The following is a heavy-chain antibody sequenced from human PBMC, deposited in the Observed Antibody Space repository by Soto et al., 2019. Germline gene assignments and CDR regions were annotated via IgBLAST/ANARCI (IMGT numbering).Heavy chain of an antibody. V-gene: IGHV3-30*18. CDR1: GFTFRGYG. CDR2: ISYDGSIK. J-gene: IGHJ6*02. Sequence: SLRLSCAASGFTFRGYGMHWVRQAPGRGLEWVALISYDGSIKYYADSVRGRFTISRDNSKNTLYLQMNSLRAEDTAVYYCANSEYSRYKNIDVWGQGTTVTVPS. D-gene: IGHD5-18*01. CDR3: ANSEYSRYKNIDV.